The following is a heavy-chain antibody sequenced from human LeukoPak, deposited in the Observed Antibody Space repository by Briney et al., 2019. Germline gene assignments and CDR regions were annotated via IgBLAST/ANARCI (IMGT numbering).Heavy chain of an antibody. CDR2: ISAYNGNT. Sequence: GASVKVSCKASGYTFTSYGISWVRQAPGQGLKWMGWISAYNGNTNYAQKLQGRVTMTTDTSTSTAYMELRSLRSDDTAVYYCARDRCSSTSCYFDPWGQGTLVTVSS. CDR1: GYTFTSYG. V-gene: IGHV1-18*01. J-gene: IGHJ5*02. CDR3: ARDRCSSTSCYFDP. D-gene: IGHD2-2*01.